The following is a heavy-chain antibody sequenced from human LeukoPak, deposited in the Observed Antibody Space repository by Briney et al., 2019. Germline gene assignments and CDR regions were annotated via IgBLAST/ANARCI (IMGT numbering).Heavy chain of an antibody. V-gene: IGHV3-23*01. CDR1: GFAFATHG. CDR2: ISVGGLYT. CDR3: VKEGSHSDGGHSPTFDS. J-gene: IGHJ4*02. D-gene: IGHD5-24*01. Sequence: GGSLRLSCAVSGFAFATHGMSWVRQVPGKGLEWVSAISVGGLYTYYADSVRGRFTISRDNSKSALYLQMNSLRSEDTAMYHCVKEGSHSDGGHSPTFDSWGLGTLVTVSS.